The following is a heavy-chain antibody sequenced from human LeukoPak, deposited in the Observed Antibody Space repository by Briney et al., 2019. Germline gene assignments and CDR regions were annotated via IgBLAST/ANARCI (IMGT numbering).Heavy chain of an antibody. V-gene: IGHV3-15*01. D-gene: IGHD5-24*01. CDR2: IKSKTDGGTT. CDR3: TTDEWRATHAFDI. J-gene: IGHJ3*02. CDR1: GFTFSNAW. Sequence: PGGSLRLSCAASGFTFSNAWMSWARQAPGKGLEWVGRIKSKTDGGTTDYAAPVKGRFTISRDDSKNTLYLQMNSLKTEDTAVYYCTTDEWRATHAFDIWGQGTMVTVSS.